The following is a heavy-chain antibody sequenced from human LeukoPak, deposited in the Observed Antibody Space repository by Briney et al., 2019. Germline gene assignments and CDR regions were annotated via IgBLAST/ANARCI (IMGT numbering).Heavy chain of an antibody. CDR3: ARGSVCFFD. CDR2: IKQDGSEK. J-gene: IGHJ4*02. D-gene: IGHD3-16*01. V-gene: IGHV3-7*04. Sequence: PGGSLRLSCAASGFTLSSYWMSWVRQAPGKGLEWVANIKQDGSEKYYVDSVKGRFTISRDNAKNSLYLQMNSLRAEDTAVYYCARGSVCFFDWGQGTLVTVSS. CDR1: GFTLSSYW.